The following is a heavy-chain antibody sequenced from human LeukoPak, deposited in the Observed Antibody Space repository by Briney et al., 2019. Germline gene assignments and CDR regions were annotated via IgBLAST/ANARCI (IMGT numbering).Heavy chain of an antibody. J-gene: IGHJ4*02. CDR2: IKGDGTAP. CDR3: VRNFATGD. CDR1: GFTFSSHL. V-gene: IGHV3-74*01. D-gene: IGHD1-14*01. Sequence: GGSLRLSCAASGFTFSSHLMHWVRQAQGTGLVWVSSIKGDGTAPNYADSVKGRFTISRDNAKSTLYLQMSSLRVEDAAVYHCVRNFATGDWGQGTLVTVSS.